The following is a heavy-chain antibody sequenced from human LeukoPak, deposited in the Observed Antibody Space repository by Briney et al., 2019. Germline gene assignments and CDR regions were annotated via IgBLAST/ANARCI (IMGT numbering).Heavy chain of an antibody. J-gene: IGHJ4*02. CDR1: GGSFSGYY. D-gene: IGHD7-27*01. CDR3: ARGRRLRNWGFSPQPFDY. CDR2: INHSGST. V-gene: IGHV4-34*01. Sequence: SETLSLTCAVYGGSFSGYYWSWIRQPPGKGLEWIGEINHSGSTNYNPSLKSRVTISVDTSKNQLSLKLSSVTAADTAVYYCARGRRLRNWGFSPQPFDYWGQGTLVTVSS.